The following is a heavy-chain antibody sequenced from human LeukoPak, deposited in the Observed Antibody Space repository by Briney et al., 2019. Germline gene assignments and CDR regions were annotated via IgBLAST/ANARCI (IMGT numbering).Heavy chain of an antibody. Sequence: PSETLSLTCTVFGYAISSGYHWGWIRQAPGKGLEWIGTIYYSGGADHNPSLKSRLRISLDKSKNRFSLRLSSVTAADTAVYYCAGYYFDDSGYYSGVEYWGQGTLVTVSS. V-gene: IGHV4-38-2*02. CDR3: AGYYFDDSGYYSGVEY. J-gene: IGHJ4*02. D-gene: IGHD3-3*01. CDR2: IYYSGGA. CDR1: GYAISSGYH.